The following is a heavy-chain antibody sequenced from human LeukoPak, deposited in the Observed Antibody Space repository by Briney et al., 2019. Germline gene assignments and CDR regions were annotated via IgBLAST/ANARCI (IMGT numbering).Heavy chain of an antibody. CDR1: GFTFSSYG. CDR2: IRYDGSNK. D-gene: IGHD3-10*01. V-gene: IGHV3-30*02. Sequence: GGSLRLSCAASGFTFSSYGMHWVRQAPGKGLEWVAFIRYDGSNKYYADSVKGRFTISRDNSKNTLYLQMNSLRAEDTAVYYCAKDRRYYGSASLFDYWGQGTLVTVSS. J-gene: IGHJ4*02. CDR3: AKDRRYYGSASLFDY.